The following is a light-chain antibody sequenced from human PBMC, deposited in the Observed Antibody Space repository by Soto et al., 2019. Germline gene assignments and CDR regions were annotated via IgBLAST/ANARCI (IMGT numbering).Light chain of an antibody. J-gene: IGKJ1*01. V-gene: IGKV1-27*01. CDR1: QGIYNY. Sequence: DIQMTQSPSSLSASIGDRVTITCRASQGIYNYLAWYQQKPGKSPRLLIYAASTLQSGVPSRFSGSGSGTDFTLTISSLQPEDVATFYCQNYNSVPCTFGQGTKVEI. CDR2: AAS. CDR3: QNYNSVPCT.